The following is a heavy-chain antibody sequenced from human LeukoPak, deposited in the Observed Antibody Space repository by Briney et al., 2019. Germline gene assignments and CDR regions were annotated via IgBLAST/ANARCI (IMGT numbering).Heavy chain of an antibody. CDR2: IYYSGST. CDR1: GGSISSSSYY. Sequence: PSETLSLTCTVSGGSISSSSYYWGWIRQPPGKGLEWIGSIYYSGSTYYNPSLKSRVTISVDTSKNQFSLKLSSVTAADTAVYYCARHHYGSGSYFEDWFDPWGQGTLVTVSS. CDR3: ARHHYGSGSYFEDWFDP. J-gene: IGHJ5*02. V-gene: IGHV4-39*01. D-gene: IGHD3-10*01.